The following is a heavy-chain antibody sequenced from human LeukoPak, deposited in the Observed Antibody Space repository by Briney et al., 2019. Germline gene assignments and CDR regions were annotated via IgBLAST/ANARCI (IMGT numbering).Heavy chain of an antibody. J-gene: IGHJ3*01. Sequence: GGSLRLSCAASGFTVSSNYMSWVRQAPGKGLEWVSVLYTGGTTYYADSVRGRFTISRDNSKNTVYLDMNSLRAEDTAVYYCARAVDIVATTPFDLWGQGTMVTVSS. CDR1: GFTVSSNY. V-gene: IGHV3-66*01. CDR2: LYTGGTT. CDR3: ARAVDIVATTPFDL. D-gene: IGHD5-12*01.